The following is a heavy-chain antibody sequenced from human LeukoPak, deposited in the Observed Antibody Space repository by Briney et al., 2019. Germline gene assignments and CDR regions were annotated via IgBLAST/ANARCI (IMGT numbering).Heavy chain of an antibody. CDR1: GFMFSSYW. Sequence: GGSLRLSCAATGFMFSSYWMSWVRQAPGKGLEWAASIKHDGSEKYYVDSVKGRFTISRDNAKNSLYLQMNSLRAEDTAVYYCARPTHRSGGRNNWFDPWGQGTLVTVSS. V-gene: IGHV3-7*03. D-gene: IGHD2-15*01. CDR3: ARPTHRSGGRNNWFDP. J-gene: IGHJ5*02. CDR2: IKHDGSEK.